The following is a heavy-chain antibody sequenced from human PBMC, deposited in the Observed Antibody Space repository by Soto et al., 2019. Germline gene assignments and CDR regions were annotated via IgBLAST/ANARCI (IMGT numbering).Heavy chain of an antibody. CDR2: IYYTGST. CDR1: GGSISSGGYY. V-gene: IGHV4-31*03. D-gene: IGHD3-10*01. J-gene: IGHJ4*02. Sequence: QVQLQESGPGLVKPSQTLSLTCTVSGGSISSGGYYWSWIRQHPGKGLEWIGYIYYTGSTYYNPSLKSRVSISVDTSKNQFSLKLSSVTAADTAVYYCATLYMVRGVRTFDYWGQGTLVTVSS. CDR3: ATLYMVRGVRTFDY.